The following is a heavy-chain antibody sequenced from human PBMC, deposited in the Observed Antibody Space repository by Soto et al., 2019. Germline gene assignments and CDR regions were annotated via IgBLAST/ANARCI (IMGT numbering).Heavy chain of an antibody. D-gene: IGHD2-15*01. Sequence: QVQLQESGPGLVKPSQTLSLTCTVSGGSISSGGYYWSWIRQHPGKGLEWIGYIYYSGSTYYNPSLKSRVTISVDTSKNQFSLKRSSVTAADTAVYYWASQYGGNTLRCCDYWGQGTLVTVSS. CDR3: ASQYGGNTLRCCDY. V-gene: IGHV4-31*03. J-gene: IGHJ4*02. CDR1: GGSISSGGYY. CDR2: IYYSGST.